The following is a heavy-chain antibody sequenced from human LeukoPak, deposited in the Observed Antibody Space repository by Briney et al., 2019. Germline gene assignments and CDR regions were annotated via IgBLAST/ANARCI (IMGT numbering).Heavy chain of an antibody. J-gene: IGHJ4*02. CDR3: VRVPPDGWAYDRFDN. Sequence: PGGSLRLSCTVSGFSFSDCEMDWVRQAPGKGPEWIAYISRNSNTIKYADSVKGRFTVSRDNAKNTLYLQMNSLRAEDTAVYYCVRVPPDGWAYDRFDNWGQGTLVTVSS. V-gene: IGHV3-48*03. CDR1: GFSFSDCE. CDR2: ISRNSNTI. D-gene: IGHD3-9*01.